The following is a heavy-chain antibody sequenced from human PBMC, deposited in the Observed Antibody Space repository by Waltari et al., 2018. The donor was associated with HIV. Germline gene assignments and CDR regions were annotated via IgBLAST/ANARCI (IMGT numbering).Heavy chain of an antibody. J-gene: IGHJ4*02. V-gene: IGHV4-34*01. D-gene: IGHD2-15*01. CDR1: GGSFSGYY. CDR3: ARGYSTRTIVVVVAATHWYFDY. Sequence: QVQLQQWGAGLLKPSETLSLTCAVYGGSFSGYYWSWIRQPPGKGLEWIGEINHSGSTNYNPSLKSRVTISVDTSKNQFSLKLSSVTAADTAVYYCARGYSTRTIVVVVAATHWYFDYWGQGTLVTVSS. CDR2: INHSGST.